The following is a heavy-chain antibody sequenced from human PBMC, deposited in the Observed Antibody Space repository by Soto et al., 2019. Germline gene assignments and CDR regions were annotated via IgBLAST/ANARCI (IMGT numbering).Heavy chain of an antibody. CDR2: IGTAGDT. CDR1: GFTFSSYD. V-gene: IGHV3-13*01. CDR3: ARGASSGYGQYYYYYGMDV. Sequence: PGGSLRLSCAASGFTFSSYDMHWVRQATGKGLEWVSAIGTAGDTYYPGSVKGRFTISRENAKNSLYLQMNSLRAGDTAVYYCARGASSGYGQYYYYYGMDVWGQGTTVTVSS. D-gene: IGHD5-12*01. J-gene: IGHJ6*02.